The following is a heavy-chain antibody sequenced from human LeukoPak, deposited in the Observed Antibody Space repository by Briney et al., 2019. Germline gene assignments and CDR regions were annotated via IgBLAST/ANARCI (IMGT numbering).Heavy chain of an antibody. Sequence: SETLSLTCTVSGGSISSSSYYWGWIRQPPGKGLEWIGSIYYSGSTYYNPSLKSRVTISVDTSKNQFSLKLSSVTAADTAVYYCARLQDSSTSFDYWGQGTLVTVSS. CDR3: ARLQDSSTSFDY. CDR2: IYYSGST. J-gene: IGHJ4*02. V-gene: IGHV4-39*01. CDR1: GGSISSSSYY. D-gene: IGHD6-13*01.